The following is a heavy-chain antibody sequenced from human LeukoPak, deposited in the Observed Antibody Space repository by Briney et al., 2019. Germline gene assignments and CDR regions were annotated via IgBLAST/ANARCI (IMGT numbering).Heavy chain of an antibody. CDR1: GFTFSSYA. V-gene: IGHV3-23*01. Sequence: GGSLRLSCAASGFTFSSYAMSWVRQAPGKGLEWVSAISGSGGSTYYADSVKGQSTISRDNSKNTLYLQMNSLRAEDTAVYYCAKDAPVVVVPAAMFDVWGQGTTVTVSS. J-gene: IGHJ6*02. D-gene: IGHD2-2*01. CDR2: ISGSGGST. CDR3: AKDAPVVVVPAAMFDV.